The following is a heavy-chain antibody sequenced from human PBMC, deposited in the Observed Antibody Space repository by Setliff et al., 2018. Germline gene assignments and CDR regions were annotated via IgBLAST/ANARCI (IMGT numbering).Heavy chain of an antibody. V-gene: IGHV3-21*01. CDR1: GFNFSSYA. J-gene: IGHJ4*02. CDR3: ARFACSGGSCYLSPSDY. D-gene: IGHD2-15*01. Sequence: PGGSLRLSCAASGFNFSSYAFNWVRQAPGKGLEWVSSISSRSTYIYYADSLKGRFTISRDNAKNSLYLQMNSLRAEDTAVYYCARFACSGGSCYLSPSDYWGQGTLVTVSS. CDR2: ISSRSTYI.